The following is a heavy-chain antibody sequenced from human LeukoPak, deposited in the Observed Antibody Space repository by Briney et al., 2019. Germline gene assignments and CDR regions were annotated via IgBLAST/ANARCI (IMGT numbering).Heavy chain of an antibody. CDR1: GFTVSSNY. V-gene: IGHV3-23*01. CDR3: AKEYYVLLVYALGGSFDY. Sequence: GGSLRLSCAASGFTVSSNYMSWVRQAPGKGLEWVSTISGNGRSTYYGDSVKGRFTISRDNSKNTLSLQMNSLRAEDTAVYYCAKEYYVLLVYALGGSFDYWGRGTLVTVSS. D-gene: IGHD2-8*02. J-gene: IGHJ4*02. CDR2: ISGNGRST.